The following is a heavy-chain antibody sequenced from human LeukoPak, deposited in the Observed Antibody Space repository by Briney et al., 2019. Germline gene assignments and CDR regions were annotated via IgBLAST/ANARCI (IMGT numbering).Heavy chain of an antibody. CDR2: ISGSGGST. Sequence: PGGSLRLSCAASGFTFSSYGMSWVRQAPGKGLEWVSGISGSGGSTYYADSVKGRFTISRDNAKNSLYLQMNSLRAEDTAVYYCARVGRRSGLSIAAPQYYFDYWGQGTLVTVSS. J-gene: IGHJ4*02. D-gene: IGHD6-6*01. V-gene: IGHV3-23*01. CDR1: GFTFSSYG. CDR3: ARVGRRSGLSIAAPQYYFDY.